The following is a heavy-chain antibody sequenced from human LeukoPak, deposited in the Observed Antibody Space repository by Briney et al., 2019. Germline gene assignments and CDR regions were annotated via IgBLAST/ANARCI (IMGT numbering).Heavy chain of an antibody. J-gene: IGHJ4*02. V-gene: IGHV3-7*04. CDR3: ARVQRLGGLRNFDWFDY. Sequence: GGSLRLSCAASGLTFSSYWMTSVRQAPGKGLEWVANIRQDGSEKYYVDSVKGRFTISRDNAKNSLSLQMNSLRDEDTAVYYCARVQRLGGLRNFDWFDYWGQGTLVTVSS. CDR1: GLTFSSYW. CDR2: IRQDGSEK. D-gene: IGHD3-9*01.